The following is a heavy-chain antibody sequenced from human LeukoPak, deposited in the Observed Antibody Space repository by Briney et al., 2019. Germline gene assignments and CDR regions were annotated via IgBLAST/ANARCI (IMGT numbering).Heavy chain of an antibody. D-gene: IGHD3-9*01. V-gene: IGHV3-23*01. CDR1: GFTFSSYA. J-gene: IGHJ4*02. CDR2: ISGSGGST. CDR3: AKMYYDILTGYPY. Sequence: GGSLRLSCAASGFTFSSYAMSWVRQAPGKGLEWVSAISGSGGSTYYADSVRGRFTISRDNSKNTLYLQMNSLRAEDTAVYYCAKMYYDILTGYPYWGQGTLVTVSS.